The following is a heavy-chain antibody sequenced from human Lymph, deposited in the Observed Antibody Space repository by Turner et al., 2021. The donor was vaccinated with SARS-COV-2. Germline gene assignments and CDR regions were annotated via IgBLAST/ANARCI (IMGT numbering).Heavy chain of an antibody. D-gene: IGHD2-15*01. CDR1: GCTFSCYC. V-gene: IGHV3-7*01. J-gene: IGHJ4*02. CDR2: INHDGSEK. Sequence: EVQLVESGGGLVQPGGSLRLPCAASGCTFSCYCMSWVRQAPGKGLEWMANINHDGSEKYYVDTVKGRFTISTDNSKSSLFLQMNSLRSEDTAVYYCARMGSSSWYFDYWGQGTLVTVSS. CDR3: ARMGSSSWYFDY.